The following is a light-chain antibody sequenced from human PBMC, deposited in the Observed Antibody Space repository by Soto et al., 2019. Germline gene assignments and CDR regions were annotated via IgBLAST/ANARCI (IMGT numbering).Light chain of an antibody. CDR1: KRVTNNY. CDR2: GAS. CDR3: HQYGSSPRP. V-gene: IGKV3-20*01. J-gene: IGKJ1*01. Sequence: EVVLTQSPGTLSLSPGEGATLSCRASKRVTNNYLAWYQQKPGHPPKLLIYGASSRATGIPDRFSGSGSGTECTLTISKMELEDFAVYFCHQYGSSPRPFGQGTKVEF.